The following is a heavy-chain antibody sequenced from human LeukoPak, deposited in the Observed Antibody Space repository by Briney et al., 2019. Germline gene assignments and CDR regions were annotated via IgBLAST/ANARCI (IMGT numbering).Heavy chain of an antibody. D-gene: IGHD1-1*01. CDR2: INHSGST. CDR1: GGSFSGYY. CDR3: ARVPHRKGTAYDY. V-gene: IGHV4-34*01. Sequence: SETLSLTYAVYGGSFSGYYCSWIRQPPGKGLERIGEINHSGSTNYNPSLKSRVTISVDTSKNQFSLKLSSVTAADTAVYYCARVPHRKGTAYDYWGQGTLVTVSS. J-gene: IGHJ4*02.